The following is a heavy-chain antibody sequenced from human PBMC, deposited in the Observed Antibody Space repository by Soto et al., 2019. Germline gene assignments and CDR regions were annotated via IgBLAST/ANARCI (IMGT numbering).Heavy chain of an antibody. Sequence: PGGSLRLSCAASGFTFSSYSMNWVRQAPGRGLEWVSSISSSSSDIYYADSVKGRFTISRDNAKNSLYLQMNSLRAEDTAVYYCPRHRPDYGDYVGVGYRMDVWRQGTTVTVSS. CDR2: ISSSSSDI. CDR3: PRHRPDYGDYVGVGYRMDV. J-gene: IGHJ6*02. CDR1: GFTFSSYS. D-gene: IGHD4-17*01. V-gene: IGHV3-21*01.